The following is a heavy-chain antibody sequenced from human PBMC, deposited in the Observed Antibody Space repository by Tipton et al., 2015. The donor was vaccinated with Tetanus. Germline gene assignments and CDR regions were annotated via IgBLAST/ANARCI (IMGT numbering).Heavy chain of an antibody. CDR2: ISYSGST. V-gene: IGHV4-59*08. J-gene: IGHJ4*02. CDR3: ARHAGAGATIWGTDY. CDR1: GGSINNYY. D-gene: IGHD3-9*01. Sequence: TLSLTCTVSGGSINNYYWSWIRQPPGKGLEWIGYISYSGSTNSNPSLKSRVTISVDASKNQFSLELTSVTAADTAVYYCARHAGAGATIWGTDYWGQGTLVTV.